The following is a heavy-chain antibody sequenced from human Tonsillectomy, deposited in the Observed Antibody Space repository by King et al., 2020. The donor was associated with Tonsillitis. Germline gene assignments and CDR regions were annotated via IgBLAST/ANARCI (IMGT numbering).Heavy chain of an antibody. V-gene: IGHV3-23*04. Sequence: VQLVQSGGGLIQPGGSLRLSCAASGFTFSSYAMNWVRQAPGKGLEWVSGISGSGGSTYYADSVKVRFAISRDNSKNTLYLQMNSLRAEDTAVYYCAKDRDFWSPHGMDVWGQGTTVTVSS. D-gene: IGHD3-3*01. CDR1: GFTFSSYA. CDR3: AKDRDFWSPHGMDV. CDR2: ISGSGGST. J-gene: IGHJ6*02.